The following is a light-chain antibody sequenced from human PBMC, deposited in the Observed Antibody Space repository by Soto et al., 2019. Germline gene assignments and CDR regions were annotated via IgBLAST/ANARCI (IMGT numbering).Light chain of an antibody. Sequence: QSVLPQPRSVSGSPGQSVTISCTGSSSDVGGFTSVSWFQQYPGTTPKLIIYDVSKRPSGVPDRFSGSRSGNTASLTIPGLQAEDEADYYCYSSAGSFTYVFGTGTKVTVL. CDR3: YSSAGSFTYV. CDR1: SSDVGGFTS. J-gene: IGLJ1*01. CDR2: DVS. V-gene: IGLV2-11*01.